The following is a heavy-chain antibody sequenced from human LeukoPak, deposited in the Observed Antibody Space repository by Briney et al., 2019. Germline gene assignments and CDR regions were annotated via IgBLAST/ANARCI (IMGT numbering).Heavy chain of an antibody. D-gene: IGHD3-10*01. V-gene: IGHV4-34*01. CDR1: GGSFSGYY. Sequence: SETLSLTCAVYGGSFSGYYWSWIRQPPGKGLEWIGEINHSGSTNYNPSLKSRVTISVDTSKNQSSLKLSSVTAADTAVYYCARHYYGSGSYYVNWFDPWGQGTLVTVSS. J-gene: IGHJ5*02. CDR3: ARHYYGSGSYYVNWFDP. CDR2: INHSGST.